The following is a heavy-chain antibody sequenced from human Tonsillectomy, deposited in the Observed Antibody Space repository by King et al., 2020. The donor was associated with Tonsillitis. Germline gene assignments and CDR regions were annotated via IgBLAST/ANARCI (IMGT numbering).Heavy chain of an antibody. V-gene: IGHV3-21*06. Sequence: VQLVESGGGLVKPGGSLRLSCATSGFTFSTYTMNWVRQAPGKGLEWVSSISRSTSYIYYADSVKGRFTISRDNAKNSLYLQMNSLRAEDTAVYYCARDPCCSSTTCYPCNYMDVWGKGTTVTVSS. CDR1: GFTFSTYT. J-gene: IGHJ6*03. CDR3: ARDPCCSSTTCYPCNYMDV. D-gene: IGHD2-2*01. CDR2: ISRSTSYI.